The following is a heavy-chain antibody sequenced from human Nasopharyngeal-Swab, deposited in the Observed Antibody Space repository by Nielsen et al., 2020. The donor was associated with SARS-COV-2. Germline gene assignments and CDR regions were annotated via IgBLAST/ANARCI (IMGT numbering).Heavy chain of an antibody. J-gene: IGHJ4*02. Sequence: GGSLRLSCAASGFTFDAYAMHWVRHAPGKGLEWVSGISWNSGSIGYADSVKGRFTISRDNAKNSLYLQMNSLRAEDTALYYCAKDGIDERFDYWGQGTLVTVSP. CDR3: AKDGIDERFDY. V-gene: IGHV3-9*01. D-gene: IGHD1-1*01. CDR2: ISWNSGSI. CDR1: GFTFDAYA.